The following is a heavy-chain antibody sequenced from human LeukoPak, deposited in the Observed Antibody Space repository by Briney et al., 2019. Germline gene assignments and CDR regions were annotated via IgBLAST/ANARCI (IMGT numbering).Heavy chain of an antibody. D-gene: IGHD3-3*01. V-gene: IGHV1-8*03. J-gene: IGHJ3*02. Sequence: ASVKVSCKASGYTFTSYDINWVRQATGQGLEWMGWMNPNSGNTGYAQKFQGRVTITRNTSISTAYMELSSLRSEDTAVYYCARDLTALGRTNYDFWSGYWDRDAFDIWGQGTMVTVSS. CDR2: MNPNSGNT. CDR1: GYTFTSYD. CDR3: ARDLTALGRTNYDFWSGYWDRDAFDI.